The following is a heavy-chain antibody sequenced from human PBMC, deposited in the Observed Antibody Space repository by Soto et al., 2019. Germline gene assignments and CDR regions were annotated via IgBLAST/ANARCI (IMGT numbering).Heavy chain of an antibody. V-gene: IGHV4-4*02. CDR2: IFHTGSA. Sequence: QVQLQESGPGLMKPSGTLSLTCAVSGGSITSNWWSWVRQPPGKGLEWIAEIFHTGSANYNPSLMGRLTISMDKSRNHLSLNLTSLTAADTAVYYCARHIAVSGTRGFDPWGQGTLVTVSS. CDR1: GGSITSNW. J-gene: IGHJ5*02. CDR3: ARHIAVSGTRGFDP. D-gene: IGHD2-21*01.